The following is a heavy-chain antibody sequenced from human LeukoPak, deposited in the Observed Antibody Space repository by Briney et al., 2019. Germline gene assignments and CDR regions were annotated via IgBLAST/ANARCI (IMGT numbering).Heavy chain of an antibody. J-gene: IGHJ4*02. CDR3: SGLPYGSGDGQPGY. V-gene: IGHV3-49*04. CDR1: RFTFSSYG. CDR2: IRTKAYGGTT. Sequence: PGGSLRLSCAASRFTFSSYGMHWVRQAPGKGLEWVGFIRTKAYGGTTEYAASVKGRFTISRDDSKSIAYLQTNSLKTEDTAVYYCSGLPYGSGDGQPGYWGQGTLITVSS. D-gene: IGHD3-10*01.